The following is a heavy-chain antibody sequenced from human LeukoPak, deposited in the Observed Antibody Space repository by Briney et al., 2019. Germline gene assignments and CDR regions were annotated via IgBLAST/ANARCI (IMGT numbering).Heavy chain of an antibody. D-gene: IGHD2-21*01. CDR1: GYTFTGYY. J-gene: IGHJ5*02. Sequence: GASVKVSCKASGYTFTGYYMHWVRQAPGQGLEWMGWINPNSGGTNYAQKFQGRVTMTRDTSISTAYMEPSRLRSDDTAVFYCARLSGDRNWFDPWGQGILVTVSS. CDR3: ARLSGDRNWFDP. V-gene: IGHV1-2*02. CDR2: INPNSGGT.